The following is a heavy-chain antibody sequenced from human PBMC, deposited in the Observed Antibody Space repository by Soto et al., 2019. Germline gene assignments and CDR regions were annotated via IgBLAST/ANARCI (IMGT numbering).Heavy chain of an antibody. CDR1: GYTFSNYG. Sequence: WSLRLSCAASGYTFSNYGMHWVRQAPGKGLEWVAVISKDGSNKYYADSVQGRFTISRDNSKNTLFLQMNSLIPEDTAVYYCAKDFLAYADDSWFDTWGQGTLVTVSS. CDR3: AKDFLAYADDSWFDT. J-gene: IGHJ5*02. D-gene: IGHD2-21*01. CDR2: ISKDGSNK. V-gene: IGHV3-30*18.